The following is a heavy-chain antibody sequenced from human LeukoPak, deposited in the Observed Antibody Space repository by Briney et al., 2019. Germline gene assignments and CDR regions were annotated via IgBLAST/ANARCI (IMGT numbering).Heavy chain of an antibody. J-gene: IGHJ4*02. CDR2: IYYSGST. CDR1: GGSISSYY. Sequence: SETLSLTCTFSGGSISSYYWSWIRQPPGKGLEWIGYIYYSGSTNYNPSLKSRVTISVDTSKNQFSLKLSSVTAADTAVYYCASDGSSSGDFDYWGPGTLDTVSS. V-gene: IGHV4-59*01. CDR3: ASDGSSSGDFDY. D-gene: IGHD6-6*01.